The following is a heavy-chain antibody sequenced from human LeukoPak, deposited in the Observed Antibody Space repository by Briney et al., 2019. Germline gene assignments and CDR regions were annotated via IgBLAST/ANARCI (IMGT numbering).Heavy chain of an antibody. Sequence: SVKVSCKASGGTFSSYAISWVRQAPGQGLEWMGRIIPIFGTANYAQKLQGRVTITTDESTSTAYMELSSLRSEDTAVYYCASFGSGSYYNYYYYMDVWGKGTTVIVSS. D-gene: IGHD3-10*01. J-gene: IGHJ6*03. CDR3: ASFGSGSYYNYYYYMDV. V-gene: IGHV1-69*05. CDR2: IIPIFGTA. CDR1: GGTFSSYA.